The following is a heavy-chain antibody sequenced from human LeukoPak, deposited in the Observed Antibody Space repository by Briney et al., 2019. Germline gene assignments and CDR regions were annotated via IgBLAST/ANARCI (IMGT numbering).Heavy chain of an antibody. V-gene: IGHV3-33*05. CDR1: GFTFTNYG. Sequence: QAGGSLRLSCAASGFTFTNYGMQWVRQAPGKGLEWVAVVSHDGSTTFYADSVKGRFTISRDNAKNSLYLQMNSLRAEDTAVYYCARGSSTSWYDAFDIWGQGTMVTVSS. D-gene: IGHD2-2*01. CDR2: VSHDGSTT. J-gene: IGHJ3*02. CDR3: ARGSSTSWYDAFDI.